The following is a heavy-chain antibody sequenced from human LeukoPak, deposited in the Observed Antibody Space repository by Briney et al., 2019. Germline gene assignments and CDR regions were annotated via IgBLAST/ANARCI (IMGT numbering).Heavy chain of an antibody. CDR1: GCTFTHYA. D-gene: IGHD2-15*01. Sequence: ASVKLSCKASGCTFTHYAINWVRQAPGQGLEWMGWINTNTATPMYAQGFSGRFVFSLDVSDSTAYLQISSLKAGDTAVYYCARDPTRSPGGGFFSPLGYWGQGSLVTVSS. V-gene: IGHV7-4-1*02. J-gene: IGHJ4*02. CDR2: INTNTATP. CDR3: ARDPTRSPGGGFFSPLGY.